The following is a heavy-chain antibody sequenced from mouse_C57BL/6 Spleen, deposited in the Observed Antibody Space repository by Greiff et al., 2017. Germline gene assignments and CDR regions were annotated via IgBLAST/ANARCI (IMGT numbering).Heavy chain of an antibody. Sequence: VQLVESGAELVRPGTSVKVSCKASGYAFTNYLIEWVKQRPGQGLEWIGVINPGSGGTNYNEKFKGKATLTADKSSSTAYMQLSSLTSEDSAVYFCARYGKGDYYAMDYWGQGTSVTVSS. J-gene: IGHJ4*01. CDR2: INPGSGGT. D-gene: IGHD1-1*02. V-gene: IGHV1-54*01. CDR3: ARYGKGDYYAMDY. CDR1: GYAFTNYL.